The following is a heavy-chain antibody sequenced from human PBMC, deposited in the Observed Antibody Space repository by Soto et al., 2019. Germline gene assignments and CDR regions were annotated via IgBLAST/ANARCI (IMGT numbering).Heavy chain of an antibody. Sequence: QVQLVESGGGVVQPGRSLRLSCAASGFIFRNHAMHWVRQAPGKGLEWVAVMSYDGSNEYYADSVKGRFTISRDNSKNTLYLQMNSLRAEDTAVYYCAREEYGAHYLDYWGRGTLVTVSS. CDR1: GFIFRNHA. J-gene: IGHJ4*02. V-gene: IGHV3-30-3*01. CDR3: AREEYGAHYLDY. CDR2: MSYDGSNE. D-gene: IGHD4-17*01.